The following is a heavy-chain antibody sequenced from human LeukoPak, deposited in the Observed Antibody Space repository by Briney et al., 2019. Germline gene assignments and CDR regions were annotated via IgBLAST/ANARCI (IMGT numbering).Heavy chain of an antibody. CDR3: PRQSYASGWNPFDY. CDR2: VSGGGITT. J-gene: IGHJ4*02. D-gene: IGHD6-19*01. Sequence: GGSLRLSCAASGFTFSNYAMSWVRQAPGKGLEWVSTVSGGGITTYYPDSARGRFTISRDNSKNTLYLQMNSLTAEDTAVYYCPRQSYASGWNPFDYWGQGILVTDSS. V-gene: IGHV3-23*01. CDR1: GFTFSNYA.